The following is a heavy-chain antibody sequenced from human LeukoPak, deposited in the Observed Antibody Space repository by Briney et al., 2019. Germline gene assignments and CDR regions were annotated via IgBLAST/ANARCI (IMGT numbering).Heavy chain of an antibody. D-gene: IGHD3-22*01. J-gene: IGHJ4*02. Sequence: GGSLRLSCAASGFPFSSHAMTWVRQAPGKGLEWVSAISDSGAYTHYADSVKGRFIISRDNSKNTLYLQMNSLRAEDTAVYYCAKEFYYDSSGFPSLYFDFWGQGTLVTVSS. CDR2: ISDSGAYT. CDR1: GFPFSSHA. CDR3: AKEFYYDSSGFPSLYFDF. V-gene: IGHV3-23*01.